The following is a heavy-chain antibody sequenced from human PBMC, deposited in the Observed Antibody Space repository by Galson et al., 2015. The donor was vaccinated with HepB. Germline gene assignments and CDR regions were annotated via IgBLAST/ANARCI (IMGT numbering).Heavy chain of an antibody. Sequence: ETLSLTCTVSGGSISGDYWSWIRQPPGKGLEWIGYIYYNGSTNYNPSLKSRVTIAADTSKNQFSLKLSSVTAADTALYYCAKVAHRITIFGVAIEGPDYWGQGTLVTVSS. J-gene: IGHJ4*02. V-gene: IGHV4-59*01. CDR1: GGSISGDY. CDR2: IYYNGST. CDR3: AKVAHRITIFGVAIEGPDY. D-gene: IGHD3-3*01.